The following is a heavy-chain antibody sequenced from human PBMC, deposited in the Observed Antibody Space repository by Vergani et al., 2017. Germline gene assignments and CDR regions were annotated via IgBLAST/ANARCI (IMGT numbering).Heavy chain of an antibody. Sequence: EVQLVESGGGLVKPGGSLRLSCAASGFTFSSYSMNWVRQAPGKGLEWVSSISSSSSYIYYADSVKGRFTISRDNAKNSLYLQMNSLRAEDTAVYYCAKVGGCSSTSCYKAKGWFDPWGQGTLVTVSS. V-gene: IGHV3-21*04. CDR1: GFTFSSYS. J-gene: IGHJ5*02. D-gene: IGHD2-2*02. CDR3: AKVGGCSSTSCYKAKGWFDP. CDR2: ISSSSSYI.